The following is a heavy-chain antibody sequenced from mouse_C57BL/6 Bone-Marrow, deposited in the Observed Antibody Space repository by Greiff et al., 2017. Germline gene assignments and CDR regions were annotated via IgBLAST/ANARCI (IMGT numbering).Heavy chain of an antibody. CDR2: IDPEIGDT. J-gene: IGHJ2*01. V-gene: IGHV14-4*01. CDR3: SSFYGNYFDF. Sequence: EVQLQQSGAELVRPGASVKLSCTASGFNIKDDYIHWVKQRPEQGLEWIGWIDPEIGDTEYASKFQGKATIPSDPSSNTAYLQLSSLPSEDTAVYYCSSFYGNYFDFWGQGTPLTVAS. D-gene: IGHD2-1*01. CDR1: GFNIKDDY.